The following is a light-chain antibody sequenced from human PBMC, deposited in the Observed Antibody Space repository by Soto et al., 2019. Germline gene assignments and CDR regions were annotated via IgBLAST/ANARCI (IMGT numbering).Light chain of an antibody. Sequence: IVMTQSPATLSLSPGERATLSCRASQTFTTSSLAWYQQKPGQAPKLLIYDASSRATGIPDRFSGGGSGTDFILTISRLEPEDFAVYYCQQFSSYPLTFGGGTKVDIK. J-gene: IGKJ4*01. V-gene: IGKV3-20*01. CDR3: QQFSSYPLT. CDR1: QTFTTSS. CDR2: DAS.